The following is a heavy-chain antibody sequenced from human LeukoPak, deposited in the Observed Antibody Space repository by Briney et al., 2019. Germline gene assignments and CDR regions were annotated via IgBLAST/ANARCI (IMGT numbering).Heavy chain of an antibody. D-gene: IGHD2-15*01. CDR3: ARAPRITPKAFDI. Sequence: ASVKVSCKASGYTFAGYYMHWVRQAPGQGLEWMGIINPSGGSTSYAQKFQGRVTMTRDMSTSTVYMELSSLRSEDTAVYYCARAPRITPKAFDIWGQGTMATVSS. CDR1: GYTFAGYY. J-gene: IGHJ3*02. CDR2: INPSGGST. V-gene: IGHV1-46*01.